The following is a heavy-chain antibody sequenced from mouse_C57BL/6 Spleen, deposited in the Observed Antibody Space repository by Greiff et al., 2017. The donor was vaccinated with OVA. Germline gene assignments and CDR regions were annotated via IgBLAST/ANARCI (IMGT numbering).Heavy chain of an antibody. D-gene: IGHD1-1*01. V-gene: IGHV1-52*01. CDR3: ASYFYGSSYENAMDY. CDR2: IAPSDSET. CDR1: GYTFTSYW. Sequence: QVQLQQPGAELVRPGSSVKLSCKASGYTFTSYWMPWVKQRPIQGLEWIGNIAPSDSETNSNQKFKDKATLTVDKSSSTAYMQLSSLTAEDYAVYYCASYFYGSSYENAMDYWGQGTSVTVSS. J-gene: IGHJ4*01.